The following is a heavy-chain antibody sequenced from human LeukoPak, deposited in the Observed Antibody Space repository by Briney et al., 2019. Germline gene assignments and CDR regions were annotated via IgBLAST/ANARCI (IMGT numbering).Heavy chain of an antibody. CDR1: GFTFSSYA. CDR2: ISGSGGST. J-gene: IGHJ6*02. CDR3: ARDRVYSGYDLFYYGMDV. D-gene: IGHD5-12*01. V-gene: IGHV3-23*01. Sequence: GALRLSCAASGFTFSSYAMSWVRQAPGMGLEWVSAISGSGGSTYYADSVKGRFTISRDNSKNTLYLQMNSLRAEDTAVYYCARDRVYSGYDLFYYGMDVWGQGTTVTVSS.